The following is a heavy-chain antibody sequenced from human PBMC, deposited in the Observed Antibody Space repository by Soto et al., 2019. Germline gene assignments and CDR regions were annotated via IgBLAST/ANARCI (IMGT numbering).Heavy chain of an antibody. Sequence: QVQLVQSGAEVRRPGASVRVSCKASGYTFVDYAINWVRQAAGRGLEWMAWMNPNTGNTAYAQKFQGRVTLTRDTSISTAYMDLSSLTSADTAVYFCARCWGTILAPLPWGPVALVTVSS. CDR1: GYTFVDYA. CDR2: MNPNTGNT. V-gene: IGHV1-8*01. CDR3: ARCWGTILAPLP. J-gene: IGHJ5*02. D-gene: IGHD2-2*01.